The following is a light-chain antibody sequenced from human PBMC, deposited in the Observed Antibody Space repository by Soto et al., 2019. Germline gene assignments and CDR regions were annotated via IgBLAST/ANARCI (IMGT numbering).Light chain of an antibody. CDR1: SSDVGGTNF. Sequence: QSALTQPASVSGSPGQSITISCTGTSSDVGGTNFVSWCQQHPGKAPKLIISDVSNRPSGISNRFSGAKSGNTASLTISGLQAEDEADYYCSSYTTSSTVIFGGGTKLTVL. J-gene: IGLJ2*01. CDR2: DVS. V-gene: IGLV2-14*01. CDR3: SSYTTSSTVI.